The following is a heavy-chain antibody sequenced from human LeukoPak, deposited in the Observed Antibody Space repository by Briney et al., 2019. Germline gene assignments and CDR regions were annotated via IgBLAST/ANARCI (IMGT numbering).Heavy chain of an antibody. CDR1: GFTVTRNY. J-gene: IGHJ1*01. CDR3: AKDQGMYYYDSSPSGH. CDR2: ITSAGAT. Sequence: GGSLRLSCAASGFTVTRNYMSWARLAPGKGLEWVSIITSAGATHYSTSVKGRFTISRDSSKNTLYLQMNSLRAEDTAVYYCAKDQGMYYYDSSPSGHWGQGTLVTVSS. D-gene: IGHD3-22*01. V-gene: IGHV3-66*01.